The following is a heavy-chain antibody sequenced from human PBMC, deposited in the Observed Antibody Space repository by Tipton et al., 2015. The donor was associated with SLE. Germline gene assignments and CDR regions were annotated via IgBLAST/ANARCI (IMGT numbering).Heavy chain of an antibody. Sequence: TLSLTCTVSGGSISSYYWSWIRQPPGKGLEWIGYIYYSGSTNYNPSLKSRVTISVDTSKNQFSLKLISMTAADTAVYYCGRALWGRVFEYWGQGTLVTVSS. D-gene: IGHD7-27*01. V-gene: IGHV4-59*01. CDR2: IYYSGST. CDR1: GGSISSYY. CDR3: GRALWGRVFEY. J-gene: IGHJ4*02.